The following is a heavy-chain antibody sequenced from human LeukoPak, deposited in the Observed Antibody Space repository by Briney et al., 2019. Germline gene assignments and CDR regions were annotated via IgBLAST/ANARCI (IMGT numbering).Heavy chain of an antibody. CDR3: ARAQKHSSGYFFDY. V-gene: IGHV1-46*01. D-gene: IGHD3-22*01. CDR1: RYTFTGSY. J-gene: IGHJ4*02. CDR2: SNQSVGST. Sequence: ASVKVSYNPSRYTFTGSYLPWRPQAPGHRLEWLGISNQSVGSTTYAQEFHGRVNMTRDKYTSTVYIEFSSLRSEGAAVYYCARAQKHSSGYFFDYWGKGTLLTVSS.